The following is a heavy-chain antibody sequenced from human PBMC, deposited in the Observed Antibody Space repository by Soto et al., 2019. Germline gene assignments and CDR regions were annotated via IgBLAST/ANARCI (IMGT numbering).Heavy chain of an antibody. CDR2: IYYSGST. Sequence: SETLSLTCTVSGGSISSGGYYWSWIRQHPXKGLEWIGYIYYSGSTYYNPSLKSRVTISVDTSKNQFSLKLSSVTAADTAVYYCARGIMITFGGVIPNWFDPWGQGTLVTVSS. D-gene: IGHD3-16*02. CDR1: GGSISSGGYY. J-gene: IGHJ5*02. CDR3: ARGIMITFGGVIPNWFDP. V-gene: IGHV4-31*03.